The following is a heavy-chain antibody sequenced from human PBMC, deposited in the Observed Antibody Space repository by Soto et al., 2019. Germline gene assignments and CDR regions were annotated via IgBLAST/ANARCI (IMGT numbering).Heavy chain of an antibody. V-gene: IGHV3-30-3*01. Sequence: GGSLRLSCAASGFTFSSYAMHWVRQAPGKGLEWVAVISYDGSNKYYADSVKGRFTISRDNSKNTLYLQMNSLRAEDTAVYYCARMTTVTADYYYYGMDVWGQGTTVTVSS. CDR1: GFTFSSYA. D-gene: IGHD4-17*01. CDR2: ISYDGSNK. CDR3: ARMTTVTADYYYYGMDV. J-gene: IGHJ6*02.